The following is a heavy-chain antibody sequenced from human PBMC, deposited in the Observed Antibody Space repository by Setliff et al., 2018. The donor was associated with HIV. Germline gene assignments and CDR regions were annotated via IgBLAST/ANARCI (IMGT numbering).Heavy chain of an antibody. CDR2: VKNDGTST. CDR3: AKDRLSTMFGLVTAGAFDV. V-gene: IGHV3-74*01. CDR1: GFTFSDYW. D-gene: IGHD3-3*01. J-gene: IGHJ3*01. Sequence: AGGSLRLSCAASGFTFSDYWMHWVRQAPGKGLVWVSRVKNDGTSTYYADSVKGRFTISRDNSKNMLFLQIDSLRADDTAVYYCAKDRLSTMFGLVTAGAFDVWGQGTMVTVSS.